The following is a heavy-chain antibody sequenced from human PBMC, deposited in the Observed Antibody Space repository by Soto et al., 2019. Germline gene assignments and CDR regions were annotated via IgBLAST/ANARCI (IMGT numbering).Heavy chain of an antibody. CDR2: MNPNSGNT. Sequence: QVQLVQSGAEVQKPGASVKVSCKASGYTFTSYDINWVRQAAGQGLEWMGWMNPNSGNTGYAQKFQGRVTMTRNTSISTAYMELSSLRSEDTAVYYCARSPHSPVTTKLGYWGQGTLVTVSS. J-gene: IGHJ4*02. V-gene: IGHV1-8*01. CDR3: ARSPHSPVTTKLGY. CDR1: GYTFTSYD. D-gene: IGHD4-17*01.